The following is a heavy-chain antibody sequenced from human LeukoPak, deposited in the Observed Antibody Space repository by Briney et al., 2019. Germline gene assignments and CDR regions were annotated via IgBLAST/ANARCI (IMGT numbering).Heavy chain of an antibody. CDR2: IYYSGST. V-gene: IGHV4-59*01. J-gene: IGHJ5*02. CDR3: ARESGRYSSGWYRGWFDP. CDR1: GGSISSYY. Sequence: PSETLSLTCTVSGGSISSYYWSWIRQPPGKGLEWIGYIYYSGSTNYNPSLKSRVTISVDTSKNQFSLKLSSVTAADTAVYYCARESGRYSSGWYRGWFDPWGQGTLVTVSS. D-gene: IGHD6-19*01.